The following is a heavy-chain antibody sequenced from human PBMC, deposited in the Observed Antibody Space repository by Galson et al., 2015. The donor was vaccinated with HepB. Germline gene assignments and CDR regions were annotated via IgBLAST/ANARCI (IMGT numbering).Heavy chain of an antibody. CDR1: GGSISSGGYY. CDR3: ARDLAPSYFDL. CDR2: IYYSGST. D-gene: IGHD3-16*01. J-gene: IGHJ2*01. V-gene: IGHV4-31*03. Sequence: TLSLTCTVSGGSISSGGYYWSWIRQHPGKGLEWIGYIYYSGSTYYNPSLKSRVTISVDTSKNQFSLKLSSVIAADTAVYYCARDLAPSYFDLWGRGTLVTVSS.